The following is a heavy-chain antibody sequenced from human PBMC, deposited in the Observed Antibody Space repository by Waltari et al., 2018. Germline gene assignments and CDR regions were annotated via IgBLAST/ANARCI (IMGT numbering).Heavy chain of an antibody. CDR1: GFTFSNFA. CDR3: ARDRAVHDFWSGYSPEFFNI. Sequence: EPQLLESGGALVLPGGSLRLSCVGSGFTFSNFAMNWVRQAPGRGLEGVAVLGERGGKPQYMDAVKGRFTISRDNSKNTLYLQMNTLRDADTAMYYCARDRAVHDFWSGYSPEFFNIWGPGTSVTVSS. D-gene: IGHD3-3*01. V-gene: IGHV3-23*01. J-gene: IGHJ3*02. CDR2: LGERGGKP.